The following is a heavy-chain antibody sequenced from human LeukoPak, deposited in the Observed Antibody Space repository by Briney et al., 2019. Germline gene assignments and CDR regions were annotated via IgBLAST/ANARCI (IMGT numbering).Heavy chain of an antibody. D-gene: IGHD3-3*01. CDR1: GFTFSSYG. Sequence: PGGSLRLSCAASGFTFSSYGMHWVRQAPGKGLEWVAVISYDGSNKYSADSVKGRFTISRDNSKNTLYLQMNSLRAADTAVYYCAKEVFGVVIIGIDYWGQGTLVTVSS. CDR3: AKEVFGVVIIGIDY. CDR2: ISYDGSNK. J-gene: IGHJ4*02. V-gene: IGHV3-30*18.